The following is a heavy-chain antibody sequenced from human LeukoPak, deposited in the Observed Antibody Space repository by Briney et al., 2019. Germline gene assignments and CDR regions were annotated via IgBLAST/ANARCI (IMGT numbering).Heavy chain of an antibody. CDR2: IYHSGST. D-gene: IGHD3-22*01. J-gene: IGHJ4*02. V-gene: IGHV4-38-2*02. CDR1: GYSISSGYY. CDR3: ARDCPPYYYDSSGSRVFDY. Sequence: SETLSLTRAVSGYSISSGYYWGWIRQPPGKGLEWIGSIYHSGSTYYNPSLKSRVTISVDTSKNQFSLKLSSVTAADTAVYYCARDCPPYYYDSSGSRVFDYWGQGTLVTVSS.